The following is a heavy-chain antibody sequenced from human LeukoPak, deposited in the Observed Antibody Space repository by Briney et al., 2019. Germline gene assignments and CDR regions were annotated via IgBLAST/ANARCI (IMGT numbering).Heavy chain of an antibody. J-gene: IGHJ4*02. D-gene: IGHD1-14*01. Sequence: GSPRLSCAASGFTFSSYAMSWVRQAPGKGLEWVSAISGSGGDTYYADSVKGRFTISRDNSKNTLYLQMNSLRAEETAVYYCAKYRKVRPTEALDYWGQGTLVTVSS. CDR1: GFTFSSYA. CDR3: AKYRKVRPTEALDY. CDR2: ISGSGGDT. V-gene: IGHV3-23*01.